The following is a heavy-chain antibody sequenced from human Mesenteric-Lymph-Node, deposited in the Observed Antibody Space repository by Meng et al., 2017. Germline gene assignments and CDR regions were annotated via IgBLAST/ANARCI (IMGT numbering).Heavy chain of an antibody. Sequence: GESLKISCAASGFTFSSYAMSWVRQAPGKGLEWVSGISWNGAKIGYADSVKGRFTISRDNAKNKNSLYLQMNSLRAEDTALYYCARDWYRDYYYYGMDVWGQGTMVTVSS. CDR2: ISWNGAKI. D-gene: IGHD6-13*01. CDR1: GFTFSSYA. J-gene: IGHJ6*02. CDR3: ARDWYRDYYYYGMDV. V-gene: IGHV3-20*04.